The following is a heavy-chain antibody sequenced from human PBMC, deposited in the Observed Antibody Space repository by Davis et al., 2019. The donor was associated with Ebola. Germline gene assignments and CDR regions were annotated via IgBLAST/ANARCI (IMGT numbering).Heavy chain of an antibody. Sequence: MPSETLSLTCAVYGGSFSGYYWSWIRQPPGKGLEWIGEIYHSGGTHYNPSLKSRVAISVDSSKNQFSLKLNSVTAADTAVYYCARGGNCAHGVCYFNWFDPWGQGTLVTVSS. CDR2: IYHSGGT. CDR3: ARGGNCAHGVCYFNWFDP. CDR1: GGSFSGYY. J-gene: IGHJ5*02. D-gene: IGHD2-8*01. V-gene: IGHV4-34*01.